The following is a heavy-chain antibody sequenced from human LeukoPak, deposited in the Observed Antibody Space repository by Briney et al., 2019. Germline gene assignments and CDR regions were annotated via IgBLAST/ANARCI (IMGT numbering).Heavy chain of an antibody. J-gene: IGHJ6*04. CDR1: GYTLTELS. CDR3: ATLEVRGVIESGYGMDV. CDR2: FDPEDGET. Sequence: ASVKVSCKVSGYTLTELSMHWVRQAPGKGLEWMGGFDPEDGETVYAQKFQGRVTMTEDTSTDTAYMELSSLRSEDTAVYYCATLEVRGVIESGYGMDVWGKGTTVTVSS. V-gene: IGHV1-24*01. D-gene: IGHD3-10*01.